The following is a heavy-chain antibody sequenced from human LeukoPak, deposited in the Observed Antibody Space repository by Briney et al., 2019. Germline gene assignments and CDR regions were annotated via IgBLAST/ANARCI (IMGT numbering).Heavy chain of an antibody. J-gene: IGHJ4*02. Sequence: TSETLSLTCAVYDGSFSAYYWSWIRQPPGKGLEWIGEINHSGSTNYNPSLKSRVTISVDTSKNQFSLKLNSVTAADTAVYFCARRAYSAAYWKHFDYWGQGTLVTVSS. D-gene: IGHD1-1*01. CDR2: INHSGST. CDR1: DGSFSAYY. CDR3: ARRAYSAAYWKHFDY. V-gene: IGHV4-34*01.